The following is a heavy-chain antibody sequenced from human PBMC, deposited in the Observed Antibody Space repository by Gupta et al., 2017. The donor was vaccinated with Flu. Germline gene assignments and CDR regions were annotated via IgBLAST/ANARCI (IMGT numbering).Heavy chain of an antibody. J-gene: IGHJ4*02. Sequence: MNWVRQAAGKGAEWVAVMWSDGSDKYGADAVKGRFTISRDTSTNTLYLQMNSLRAEDTAVYYCARGDRLCSHGICYVADNWGQGTRGTVSS. V-gene: IGHV3-33*01. CDR2: MWSDGSDK. CDR3: ARGDRLCSHGICYVADN. D-gene: IGHD2-2*01.